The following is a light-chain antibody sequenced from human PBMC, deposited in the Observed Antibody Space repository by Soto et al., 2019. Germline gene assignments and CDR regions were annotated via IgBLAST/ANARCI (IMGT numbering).Light chain of an antibody. Sequence: QSVLTQPPSASGTPRQRVTISCSGSSSNIGSNTVNWYQQLPGTAPKLLIYTDNQRHSGVPDRFSGSKSGTSASLAISGLQSEDEADYYCAAWDDSLTGSWVFGGGTKVTVL. CDR2: TDN. CDR1: SSNIGSNT. CDR3: AAWDDSLTGSWV. J-gene: IGLJ3*02. V-gene: IGLV1-44*01.